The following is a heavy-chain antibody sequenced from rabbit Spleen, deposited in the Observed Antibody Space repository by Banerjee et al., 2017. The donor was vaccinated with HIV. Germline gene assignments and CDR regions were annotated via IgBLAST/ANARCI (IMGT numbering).Heavy chain of an antibody. CDR3: ARDTNGYWIIGYYFHL. J-gene: IGHJ4*01. CDR1: GFSFSSDNY. D-gene: IGHD1-1*01. CDR2: IYTSSDNT. V-gene: IGHV1S45*01. Sequence: QEQLVESRGGLVKPGGSLTLTCTASGFSFSSDNYMCWFRQAPGKGPEWIACIYTSSDNTWYASWAKGRFTISKTSSTTVTLQMTSLTAADTATYFCARDTNGYWIIGYYFHLWGPGTLVTVS.